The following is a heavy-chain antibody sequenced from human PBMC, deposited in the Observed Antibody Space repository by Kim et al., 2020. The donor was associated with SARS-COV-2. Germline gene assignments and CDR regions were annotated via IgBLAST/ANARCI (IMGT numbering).Heavy chain of an antibody. CDR3: AKREGEGRGRSFDH. V-gene: IGHV3-30*02. CDR1: GFTFSSYA. D-gene: IGHD3-10*01. Sequence: GGSLRLSCIASGFTFSSYAIHWVRQAPGKGLEWVAIIWYDGNNKYYADSVKGRFTISRDNSKNTVYLQMNSLRVEDTAVYYCAKREGEGRGRSFDHWGQGTLVTVSS. CDR2: IWYDGNNK. J-gene: IGHJ4*02.